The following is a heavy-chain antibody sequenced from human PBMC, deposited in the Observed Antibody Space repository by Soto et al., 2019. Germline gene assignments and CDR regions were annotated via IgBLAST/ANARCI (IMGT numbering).Heavy chain of an antibody. CDR1: GGSMSSGGYY. CDR3: ARDNPQFSRVFDY. J-gene: IGHJ4*02. V-gene: IGHV4-31*11. CDR2: IYYSGST. Sequence: QVQLQESGPGLVKPSQTLSLTCAVSGGSMSSGGYYWNWIRQHPGKGLEWIGYIYYSGSTYYNPSLKSRVTMSVDTSKNQFSLKLSSVTAADTAVYYCARDNPQFSRVFDYWGQGTLVTVSS.